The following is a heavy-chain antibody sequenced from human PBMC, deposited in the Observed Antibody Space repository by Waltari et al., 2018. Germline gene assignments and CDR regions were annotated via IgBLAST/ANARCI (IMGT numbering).Heavy chain of an antibody. V-gene: IGHV4-38-2*01. D-gene: IGHD3-3*01. J-gene: IGHJ1*01. CDR2: IYHSGST. Sequence: QVQLQESGPGLVKPSETLSLTCAVSGYSISSGYYWGWIRQPPGKGLEWIGSIYHSGSTYYNPSLKSRVTISVDTSKNQFSLKRSSVTAADTAVYYCARGPNDFWSGYKFQHWGQGTLVTVSS. CDR1: GYSISSGYY. CDR3: ARGPNDFWSGYKFQH.